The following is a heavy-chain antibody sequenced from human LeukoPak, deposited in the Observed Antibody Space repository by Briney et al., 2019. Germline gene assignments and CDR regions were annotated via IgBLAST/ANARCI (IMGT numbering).Heavy chain of an antibody. Sequence: ASVKVSCKASGYTFINYYMHWVREAPGQGLEWMGIINPSGGTTSYAQNFQGRVTMTRDTSTSTVYMELSSLRSEDTAVYYCAREIGPRQLHLWGSAFDYWGQGTLVTVSS. J-gene: IGHJ4*02. CDR1: GYTFINYY. D-gene: IGHD5-18*01. CDR3: AREIGPRQLHLWGSAFDY. V-gene: IGHV1-46*01. CDR2: INPSGGTT.